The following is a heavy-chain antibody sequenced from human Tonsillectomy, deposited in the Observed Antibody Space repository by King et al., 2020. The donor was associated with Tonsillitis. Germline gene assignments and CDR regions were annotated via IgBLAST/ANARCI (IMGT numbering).Heavy chain of an antibody. D-gene: IGHD4-17*01. CDR3: ARDYGLN. Sequence: QLQESGPGLVKPSETLSLTCAVSGGSISSSPYYWGWFRQPPGKGLEGSGSFYYSGNTYYNPSLKSRVTISVDTSKNQFSLSLTSVTAADTAVYYCARDYGLNWGQGTLVTVSS. V-gene: IGHV4-39*01. CDR2: FYYSGNT. J-gene: IGHJ4*02. CDR1: GGSISSSPYY.